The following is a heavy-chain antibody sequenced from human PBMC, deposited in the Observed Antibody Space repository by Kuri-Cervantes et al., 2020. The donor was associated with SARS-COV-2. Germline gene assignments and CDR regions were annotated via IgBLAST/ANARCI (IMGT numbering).Heavy chain of an antibody. V-gene: IGHV4-39*01. CDR3: ARLLLTYYDFWSGPATFDY. CDR1: GGSISSSSYY. J-gene: IGHJ4*02. Sequence: SETLSLTCTVSGGSISSSSYYWGWIRQPPGKGLEWIGSIYYSGSTYYNPSPKSRVTISVDTSKNQFSLKLSSVTAADTAVYYCARLLLTYYDFWSGPATFDYWGQGTLVTVSS. D-gene: IGHD3-3*01. CDR2: IYYSGST.